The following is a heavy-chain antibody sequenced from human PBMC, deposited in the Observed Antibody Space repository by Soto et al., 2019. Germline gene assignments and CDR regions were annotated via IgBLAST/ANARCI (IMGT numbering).Heavy chain of an antibody. J-gene: IGHJ6*02. Sequence: SVKVSCKASGGTFSSYAISWVRQAPGQGLEWMGGIIPILGTANYAQKFQGRVTITADKSTSTAYMELSSLRSEDTAVYYCARGVGATSYYYYYGMDVWGQGTTVTVSS. D-gene: IGHD1-26*01. CDR1: GGTFSSYA. CDR2: IIPILGTA. CDR3: ARGVGATSYYYYYGMDV. V-gene: IGHV1-69*10.